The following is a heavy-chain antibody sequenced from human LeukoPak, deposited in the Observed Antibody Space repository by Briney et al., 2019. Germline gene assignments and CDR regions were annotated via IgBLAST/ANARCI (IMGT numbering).Heavy chain of an antibody. D-gene: IGHD3-9*01. CDR3: AREYYDILTGYHGAFDI. CDR2: INSDGSST. V-gene: IGHV3-74*01. Sequence: GGSLRLSCAASGFTFSSYWMHWVRQAPGKGLVWVSRINSDGSSTSYADSGKGRFTISRDNAKNTLYLQMNSLRAEDTAVYYCAREYYDILTGYHGAFDIWGQGTMVSVSS. CDR1: GFTFSSYW. J-gene: IGHJ3*02.